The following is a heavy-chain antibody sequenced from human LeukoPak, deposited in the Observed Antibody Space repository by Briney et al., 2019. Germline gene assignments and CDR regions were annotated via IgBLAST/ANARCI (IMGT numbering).Heavy chain of an antibody. D-gene: IGHD3-22*01. Sequence: ASVKVSCKVSGYTLTELSMHWVRQAPGKGLEWMGGFDPEDGETIYAQKFQGRVTMTEDTSTDTAYMELSSLRSEDTAVYYCATESYYYDSIDYKDWGQGTLVTVSS. CDR3: ATESYYYDSIDYKD. V-gene: IGHV1-24*01. CDR2: FDPEDGET. J-gene: IGHJ4*02. CDR1: GYTLTELS.